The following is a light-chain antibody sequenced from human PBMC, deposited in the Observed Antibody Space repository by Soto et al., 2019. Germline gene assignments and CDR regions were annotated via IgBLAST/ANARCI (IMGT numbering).Light chain of an antibody. CDR2: GAS. CDR3: QQYGSSPPT. J-gene: IGKJ1*01. V-gene: IGKV3-20*01. CDR1: QSVSSSY. Sequence: ESVLTQSPDTLSLSPGERATLSGRASQSVSSSYLAWYQQKPGQAPRLLIYGASSRATGIPDRFSGSGSGTDFTLTISRLEPEDCAVYYCQQYGSSPPTFGQGTNVDI.